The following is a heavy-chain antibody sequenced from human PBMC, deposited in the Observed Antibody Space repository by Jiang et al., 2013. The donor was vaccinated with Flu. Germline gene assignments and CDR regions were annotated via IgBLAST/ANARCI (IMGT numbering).Heavy chain of an antibody. Sequence: QLVESGGGVVQPGGSLRLSCAASGFTFSSYWMSWVRQAPGKGLEWVANIKEDGSEKYYVDSVKGRFTVSRDNAKNSLYLQMNSLRAEDTAMYYCATVSGWHNFWGQGTLVTVSS. D-gene: IGHD6-19*01. CDR3: ATVSGWHNF. J-gene: IGHJ4*02. CDR2: IKEDGSEK. V-gene: IGHV3-7*01. CDR1: GFTFSSYW.